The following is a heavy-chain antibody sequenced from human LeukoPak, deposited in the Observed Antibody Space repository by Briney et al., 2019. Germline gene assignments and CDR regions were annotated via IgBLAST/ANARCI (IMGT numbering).Heavy chain of an antibody. CDR3: AKAPGTATAARYFES. CDR1: GFTFSDYY. V-gene: IGHV3-11*01. D-gene: IGHD1-1*01. Sequence: GGSLRLSCAASGFTFSDYYMSWIRQAPGKGLEWVSYISSSGSTIYYADSVKGRFTISRDNAKNSLYLQMNSLRAEDTAVYHCAKAPGTATAARYFESWGQGTLVTVSS. CDR2: ISSSGSTI. J-gene: IGHJ4*02.